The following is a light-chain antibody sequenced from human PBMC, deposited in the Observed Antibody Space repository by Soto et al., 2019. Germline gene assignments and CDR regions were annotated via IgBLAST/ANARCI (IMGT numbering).Light chain of an antibody. Sequence: EIVLTQSPATLSVSLGHSATLSCRASQSVSLSLAWYQMRPGQPPRLLIYGASTRATDIPARFSGSGSGTDFTLTISSLQSEDFATYYCQQVNSYPLTFGGGTKVEIK. CDR2: GAS. J-gene: IGKJ4*01. CDR3: QQVNSYPLT. CDR1: QSVSLS. V-gene: IGKV3-15*01.